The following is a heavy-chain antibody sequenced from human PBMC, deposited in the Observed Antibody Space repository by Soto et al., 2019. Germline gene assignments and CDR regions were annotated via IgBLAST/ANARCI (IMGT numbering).Heavy chain of an antibody. CDR1: GGSISRGRYS. CDR2: IYHSGST. V-gene: IGHV4-30-2*02. J-gene: IGHJ5*02. CDR3: ARYTVDTAMAKYNWFDP. Sequence: SETLSRSWAVSGGSISRGRYSWRWIRQPPGKGLEWIGYIYHSGSTYYNPSLKSRVTISVDTSKNQFSLKLSSVTAADTAVYYCARYTVDTAMAKYNWFDPWGQGTLVTVSS. D-gene: IGHD5-18*01.